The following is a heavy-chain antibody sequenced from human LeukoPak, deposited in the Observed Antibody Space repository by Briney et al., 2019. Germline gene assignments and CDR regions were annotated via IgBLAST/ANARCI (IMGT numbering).Heavy chain of an antibody. J-gene: IGHJ4*02. Sequence: PSETLSLTCAVYGGSFSGYYWSWIRQPPGKGLEWIGEINHSGSTNYNPSLKSRVTISVDTSKNQFSLKLSSVTAADTAVYYCARGQATVTTGQYYFDYLGQGTLVTVSS. CDR3: ARGQATVTTGQYYFDY. D-gene: IGHD4-17*01. CDR1: GGSFSGYY. CDR2: INHSGST. V-gene: IGHV4-34*01.